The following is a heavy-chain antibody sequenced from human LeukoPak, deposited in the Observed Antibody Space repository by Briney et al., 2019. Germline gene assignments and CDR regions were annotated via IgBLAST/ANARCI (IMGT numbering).Heavy chain of an antibody. J-gene: IGHJ4*02. CDR1: GGSFSGYY. V-gene: IGHV4-34*01. CDR2: INHSGST. D-gene: IGHD1-14*01. Sequence: SETLSLTCAVYGGSFSGYYWSWIRHPPGKGLEWIGEINHSGSTNYNPSLKSRVTISVDTSKNQFSLKLSSVTAADTAVYYCARGRKPIFDYWGQGTLVTVSS. CDR3: ARGRKPIFDY.